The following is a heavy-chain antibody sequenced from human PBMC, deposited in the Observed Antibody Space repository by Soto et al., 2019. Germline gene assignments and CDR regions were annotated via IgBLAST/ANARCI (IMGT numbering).Heavy chain of an antibody. CDR1: GGSISSGGYY. CDR2: IYYSGST. CDR3: ERGYYDFWSGYFLWYFDL. V-gene: IGHV4-31*03. Sequence: QVQLQESGPGLVKPSQTLSLTCTVSGGSISSGGYYWSWIRQHPGKGLEWIGYIYYSGSTYYNPSLTSRVTMSVDTSKNQFSLKLSSVTAADTAVYYCERGYYDFWSGYFLWYFDLWGRGTLVTVSS. D-gene: IGHD3-3*01. J-gene: IGHJ2*01.